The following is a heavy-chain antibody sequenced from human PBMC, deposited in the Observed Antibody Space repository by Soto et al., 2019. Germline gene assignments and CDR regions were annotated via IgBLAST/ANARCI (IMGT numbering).Heavy chain of an antibody. CDR2: INPNSGGT. J-gene: IGHJ6*02. Sequence: ASVKVSCKASGYTFTGYYMHWVRQAPGQGLEWMGWINPNSGGTNYAQKFQGWVTMTRDTSISTAYMELSRLRSDDTAVYYCARGPEYSSSSGGYYYYGMDVWGQVTTVTVSS. D-gene: IGHD6-6*01. CDR3: ARGPEYSSSSGGYYYYGMDV. V-gene: IGHV1-2*04. CDR1: GYTFTGYY.